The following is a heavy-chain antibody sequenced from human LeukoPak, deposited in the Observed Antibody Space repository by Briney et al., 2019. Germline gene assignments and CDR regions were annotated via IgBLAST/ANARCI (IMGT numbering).Heavy chain of an antibody. CDR3: TSHDGTYFPH. Sequence: GGSLRLSCPSSGFTFSVYWMTWVRQAPGKGLEWVANIKEDGREKYYVDSVKGRFTISRDNAKNSLYLQMNSLRAEDTAMYFCTSHDGTYFPHWGQGTLVTVSS. D-gene: IGHD4-23*01. CDR1: GFTFSVYW. J-gene: IGHJ1*01. V-gene: IGHV3-7*01. CDR2: IKEDGREK.